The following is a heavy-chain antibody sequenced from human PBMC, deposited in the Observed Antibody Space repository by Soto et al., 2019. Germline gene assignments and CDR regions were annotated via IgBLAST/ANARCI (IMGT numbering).Heavy chain of an antibody. Sequence: QVQLVQSGGEVKQPGASVKVSCKTSGYTFTSYGISWVRQAPGQGLEWMGWISGYNGDTKYVQKFQGRVTLTTDTSPNTADREVRSLSSHDTAVYYCSSAWVGDLAYWCQRPLVNVSS. CDR2: ISGYNGDT. CDR1: GYTFTSYG. J-gene: IGHJ4*02. D-gene: IGHD4-17*01. CDR3: SSAWVGDLAY. V-gene: IGHV1-18*01.